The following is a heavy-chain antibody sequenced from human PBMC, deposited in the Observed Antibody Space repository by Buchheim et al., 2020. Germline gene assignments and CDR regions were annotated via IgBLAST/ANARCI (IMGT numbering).Heavy chain of an antibody. V-gene: IGHV3-30*04. Sequence: QVQLVESGGGVVQPGRSLRLSCAASGFTFSSYAMHWVRQAPGKGLEWVAVISYDGSNKYYADSVKGRFTISRDNSKNTLYLQMNSLRAEDTAVYYCARDLRIEARPRKGEIYYYYYYGTDVWGQGTT. J-gene: IGHJ6*02. CDR3: ARDLRIEARPRKGEIYYYYYYGTDV. CDR1: GFTFSSYA. D-gene: IGHD6-6*01. CDR2: ISYDGSNK.